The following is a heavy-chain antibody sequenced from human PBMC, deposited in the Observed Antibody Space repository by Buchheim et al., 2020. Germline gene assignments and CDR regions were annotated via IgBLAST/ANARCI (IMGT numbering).Heavy chain of an antibody. Sequence: EVQLVESGGGLVQPGGSLRLSCAASGCTFSSYWMSWVRQAPGKRLEWVANIKQDGSEKYYVDSVKGRLTISRDNAKNSLYLQMNSLRAEDTAVYYCAKEMATIIDYWGQGTL. CDR1: GCTFSSYW. CDR3: AKEMATIIDY. J-gene: IGHJ4*02. CDR2: IKQDGSEK. V-gene: IGHV3-7*01. D-gene: IGHD5-24*01.